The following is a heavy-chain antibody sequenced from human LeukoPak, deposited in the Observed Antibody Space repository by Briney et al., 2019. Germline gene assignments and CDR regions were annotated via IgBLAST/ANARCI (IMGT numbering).Heavy chain of an antibody. CDR3: ARAYSGSYYGGLDI. Sequence: SETLSLTCAVYGGSFSGYFWSWIRQPPGKGLEWIGEINHSGSTNYNPSLKSRVTISVDTSKNQFSLKLSSVTAADTAVYYCARAYSGSYYGGLDIWGQGTMVTVSS. J-gene: IGHJ3*02. CDR2: INHSGST. V-gene: IGHV4-34*01. D-gene: IGHD1-26*01. CDR1: GGSFSGYF.